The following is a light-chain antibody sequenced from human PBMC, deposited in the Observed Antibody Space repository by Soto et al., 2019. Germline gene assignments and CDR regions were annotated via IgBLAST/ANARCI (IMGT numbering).Light chain of an antibody. CDR2: AAS. J-gene: IGKJ3*01. Sequence: DIQMTQSPSTLSASVGDRVTITCRASQSISSWLAWYQQKPGKAPKLLIYAASTLHSGVPSRFSGTGSGTDFTLTISSLQPEDFATYYCQQGSTTLFTFGPGTKVDIK. CDR3: QQGSTTLFT. V-gene: IGKV1-5*01. CDR1: QSISSW.